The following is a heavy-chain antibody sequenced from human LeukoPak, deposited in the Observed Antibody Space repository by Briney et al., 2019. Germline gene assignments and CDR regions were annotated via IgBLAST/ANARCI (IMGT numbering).Heavy chain of an antibody. CDR1: GFTFSSYG. Sequence: GGSLRLSCAASGFTFSSYGMHWVRQAPGKGLEWVAVISHDGSDNHYADSVKGGFTISRDNSKNTVYLQMSSLRPEDTAVYFCAKELYFGPGSYPDYWGQGTLVRVSS. V-gene: IGHV3-30*18. D-gene: IGHD3-10*01. J-gene: IGHJ4*02. CDR3: AKELYFGPGSYPDY. CDR2: ISHDGSDN.